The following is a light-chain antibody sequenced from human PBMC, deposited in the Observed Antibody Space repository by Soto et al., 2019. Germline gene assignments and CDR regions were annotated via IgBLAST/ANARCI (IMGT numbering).Light chain of an antibody. Sequence: IQLTQSPSSLSASVGDRVTITCRASQGIRRYLAWYQQKPGKAPKLLIYDASTLQSEVPSSFSGSGSGTDFTLTISSLQPEDFATYYCQRLKSYPFTFGQGNKREIK. CDR2: DAS. CDR3: QRLKSYPFT. CDR1: QGIRRY. J-gene: IGKJ2*01. V-gene: IGKV1-9*01.